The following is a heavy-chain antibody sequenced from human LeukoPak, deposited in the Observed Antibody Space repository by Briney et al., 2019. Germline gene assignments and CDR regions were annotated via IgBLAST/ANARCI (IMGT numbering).Heavy chain of an antibody. CDR2: ISYDGSNK. J-gene: IGHJ4*02. D-gene: IGHD3-10*01. Sequence: GGSLRLSCAASGFTFSSYAMHWVRQAPGKGLEWVAVISYDGSNKYYADSVKGRFTISRDNSKNTLYLQMNSLRAEDTAVYYCARDPYYYGSGSYSLWGQGTLVTVSS. CDR3: ARDPYYYGSGSYSL. CDR1: GFTFSSYA. V-gene: IGHV3-30-3*01.